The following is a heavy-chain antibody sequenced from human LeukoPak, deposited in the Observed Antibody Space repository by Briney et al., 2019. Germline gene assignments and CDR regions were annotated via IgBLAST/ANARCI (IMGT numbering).Heavy chain of an antibody. CDR3: ARERPLHLKHGMDV. CDR1: GGSISSGGYY. CDR2: IYYSGST. J-gene: IGHJ6*02. Sequence: SQTLSLTCTVSGGSISSGGYYWSWIRQHPGKGLEWIGYIYYSGSTNYNPSLKSRVTISVDTSKNQFSLKLSSVTAADTAVYYCARERPLHLKHGMDVWGQGTTVTVSS. V-gene: IGHV4-31*03. D-gene: IGHD1-14*01.